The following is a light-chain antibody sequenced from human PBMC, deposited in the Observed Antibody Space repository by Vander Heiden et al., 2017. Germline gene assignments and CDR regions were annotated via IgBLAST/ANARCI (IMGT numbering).Light chain of an antibody. Sequence: AIQMTQSPSSLSASVGDRVTITCRASQGIRNDLGWYQQKPGKAPKLLVYAASSLQSGVPSRFSGSGSGTDFTLTISSLQPEDFATYYCREDYNYPRTFGQGTKVEIK. CDR3: REDYNYPRT. V-gene: IGKV1-6*01. J-gene: IGKJ1*01. CDR1: QGIRND. CDR2: AAS.